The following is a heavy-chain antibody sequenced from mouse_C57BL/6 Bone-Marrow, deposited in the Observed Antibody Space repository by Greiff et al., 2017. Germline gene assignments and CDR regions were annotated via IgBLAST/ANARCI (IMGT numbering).Heavy chain of an antibody. Sequence: ESGPGLVKPSQSLSLTCSVTGYSITSGYYWNWIRQFPGNKLEWMGYISYDGSNNYNPSLKNRISITRDTSKNQFFLKLNSVTTEDTATYYCARGTVVWGQGTSVTVSS. CDR2: ISYDGSN. D-gene: IGHD1-1*01. J-gene: IGHJ4*01. V-gene: IGHV3-6*01. CDR1: GYSITSGYY. CDR3: ARGTVV.